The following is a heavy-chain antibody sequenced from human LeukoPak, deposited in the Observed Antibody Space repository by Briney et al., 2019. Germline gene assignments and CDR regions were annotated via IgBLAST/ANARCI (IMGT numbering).Heavy chain of an antibody. CDR1: GGSISSSNW. V-gene: IGHV4-4*02. D-gene: IGHD2-2*02. CDR3: ARGAGGAPIVSRFDY. J-gene: IGHJ4*02. CDR2: IYHSGST. Sequence: PSETLSLTCAVSGGSISSSNWWSWVRQPPGKGLEWIGEIYHSGSTNYNPSLKSRVTISVDKSKNQFSLKLSSVTAADTAVYYCARGAGGAPIVSRFDYWGQGTLVTVSS.